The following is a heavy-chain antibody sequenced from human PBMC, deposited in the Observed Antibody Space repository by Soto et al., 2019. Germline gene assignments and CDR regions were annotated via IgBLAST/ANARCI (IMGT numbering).Heavy chain of an antibody. CDR1: GFTFSSYE. V-gene: IGHV3-48*03. Sequence: GGSLRLSCATSGFTFSSYEMNWVRQAPGKGLEWVSYISSSGSTIYYADSVKGRFTISRDNAKNSLYLQMDNLSAEDTAVYYCARDQEAGSFFPYYYGMDVWGQGTTVTVSS. D-gene: IGHD6-13*01. J-gene: IGHJ6*02. CDR2: ISSSGSTI. CDR3: ARDQEAGSFFPYYYGMDV.